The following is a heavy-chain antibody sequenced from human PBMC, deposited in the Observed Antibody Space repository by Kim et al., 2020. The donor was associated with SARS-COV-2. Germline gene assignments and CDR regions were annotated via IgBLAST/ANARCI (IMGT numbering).Heavy chain of an antibody. D-gene: IGHD3-3*01. J-gene: IGHJ5*02. CDR2: IYYSGST. CDR3: ARLGHYDFWSGYNLSWFDP. Sequence: SETLSLTCTVSGGSISSSSYYWGWIRQPPGKGLEWIGSIYYSGSTYYNPSLKSRVTISVDTSKNQFSLKLSSVTAADTAVYYCARLGHYDFWSGYNLSWFDPWGQGTLVTVSS. V-gene: IGHV4-39*01. CDR1: GGSISSSSYY.